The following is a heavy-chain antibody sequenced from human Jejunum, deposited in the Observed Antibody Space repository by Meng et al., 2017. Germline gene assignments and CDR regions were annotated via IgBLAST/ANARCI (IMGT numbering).Heavy chain of an antibody. CDR3: AHRLAYSTNYNVGWFDP. CDR1: GFSLSTSGVG. Sequence: QLTFKEFCPSLVKPTPTLTLTCTFSGFSLSTSGVGVGWIRQPPGKALECLALIYWDDDKRYNPSLKNRLTITKDTSKNQVVLTMTNMDPVDTATYYCAHRLAYSTNYNVGWFDPWGQGTLVTVSS. J-gene: IGHJ5*02. V-gene: IGHV2-5*02. D-gene: IGHD6-13*01. CDR2: IYWDDDK.